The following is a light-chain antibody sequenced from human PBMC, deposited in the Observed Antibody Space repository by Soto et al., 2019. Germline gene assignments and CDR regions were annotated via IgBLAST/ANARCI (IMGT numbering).Light chain of an antibody. CDR3: QQYKDWPPLT. V-gene: IGKV3D-15*01. J-gene: IGKJ4*01. Sequence: EIVMTQSPVTLSASPGERVTLSCRASQSVNINLAWYQQRPGQAPRVLIYCASNRASGIPDRFSGSGSGTDFTLTISSLEPDDFALYYCQQYKDWPPLTFGGGTRVEIK. CDR2: CAS. CDR1: QSVNIN.